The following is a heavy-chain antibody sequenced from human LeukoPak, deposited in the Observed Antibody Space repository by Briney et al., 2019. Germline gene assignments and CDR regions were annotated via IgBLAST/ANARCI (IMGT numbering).Heavy chain of an antibody. CDR3: ARVVGPRGLVGATKSVLVNWFDP. Sequence: ASVKVSCKASGYTFTSYAMNWVRQAPGQGLEWMGWINTNTGNPTYAQGFTGRFAFSLDTSVSTAYPQISSLKAEDTAVYYCARVVGPRGLVGATKSVLVNWFDPWGQGTLVTVSS. CDR1: GYTFTSYA. CDR2: INTNTGNP. J-gene: IGHJ5*02. D-gene: IGHD1-26*01. V-gene: IGHV7-4-1*02.